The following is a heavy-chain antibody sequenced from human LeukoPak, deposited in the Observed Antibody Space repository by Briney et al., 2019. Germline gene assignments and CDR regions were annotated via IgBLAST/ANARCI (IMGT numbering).Heavy chain of an antibody. Sequence: GGSPRLSCTTSGFTFSSYGMHWVRQAPGKGLEWVAVIWNDGGNKYYADSVKGRFTISRDNSRNTLYLQMNSLGAEDTAVYYCARDGWELLRDLGPLNYWGQGILVTVSS. D-gene: IGHD1-26*01. CDR2: IWNDGGNK. CDR1: GFTFSSYG. CDR3: ARDGWELLRDLGPLNY. V-gene: IGHV3-33*01. J-gene: IGHJ4*02.